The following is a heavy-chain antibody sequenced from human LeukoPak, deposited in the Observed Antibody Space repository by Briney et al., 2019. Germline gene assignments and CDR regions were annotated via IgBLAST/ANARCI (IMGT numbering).Heavy chain of an antibody. Sequence: ASVKVSCKASGYTFTANYMHWVRQAPGQGLEWMGWIDPNSGGTNYAQNFQGRATMTRDTSISTAYMELSRLTSDDTAVYYCASYFESSGYYAFDIWGQGTLVTVSS. CDR2: IDPNSGGT. V-gene: IGHV1-2*02. CDR1: GYTFTANY. J-gene: IGHJ3*02. D-gene: IGHD3-22*01. CDR3: ASYFESSGYYAFDI.